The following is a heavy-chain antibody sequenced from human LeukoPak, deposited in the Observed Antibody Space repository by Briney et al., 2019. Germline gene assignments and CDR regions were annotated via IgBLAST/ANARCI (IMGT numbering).Heavy chain of an antibody. CDR3: ARDLEREAEPRGDY. Sequence: GGSLRLSCAASGFTVSSNYMSWVRRAPGKGLEWVSVIYSGGSTYYADSVKGRFTISRDNSKNTLYLQMNSLRAEDTAVYYCARDLEREAEPRGDYWGQGTLVTVSS. J-gene: IGHJ4*02. CDR1: GFTVSSNY. D-gene: IGHD3-16*01. CDR2: IYSGGST. V-gene: IGHV3-66*01.